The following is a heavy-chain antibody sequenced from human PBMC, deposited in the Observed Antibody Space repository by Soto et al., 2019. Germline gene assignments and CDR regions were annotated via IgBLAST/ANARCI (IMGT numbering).Heavy chain of an antibody. D-gene: IGHD1-26*01. V-gene: IGHV3-21*01. J-gene: IGHJ4*02. CDR3: AKGNSGSPYGAFDY. Sequence: PGGSLRLSCAASGFTFSSYSMNWVRQAPGKGLEWVSSISSNSNYIYYADSVKGRFTISRDTSKNALFLQMNSLRAEDTAVYYCAKGNSGSPYGAFDYWGQGTLVTVSS. CDR1: GFTFSSYS. CDR2: ISSNSNYI.